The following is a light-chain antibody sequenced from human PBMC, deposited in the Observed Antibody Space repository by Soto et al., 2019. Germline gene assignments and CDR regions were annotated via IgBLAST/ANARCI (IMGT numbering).Light chain of an antibody. J-gene: IGKJ2*01. V-gene: IGKV3-20*01. Sequence: EIVLTQSPGTLSLSPGDRATLSCRASQSVSSSYLAWYQQKPGQATRLLIYGASSRATGIPDRCSGSGSGTDFSLTVSRLEPEDFAVYYCQQYGSSPPVTFGQGTKLEIK. CDR2: GAS. CDR1: QSVSSSY. CDR3: QQYGSSPPVT.